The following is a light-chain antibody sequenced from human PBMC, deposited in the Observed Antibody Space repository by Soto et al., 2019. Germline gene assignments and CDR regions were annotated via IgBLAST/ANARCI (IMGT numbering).Light chain of an antibody. CDR2: GAS. V-gene: IGKV3-15*01. Sequence: EIVMTQSPATLSVSPGERATLSCRASQSVSSNLAWYQQKPGQAPRLLIYGASTRATGIPASFSGSGSATEFTLTISSLKPPDFAAYYCQQYNNWHPWTFGHGTKVDIK. J-gene: IGKJ1*01. CDR3: QQYNNWHPWT. CDR1: QSVSSN.